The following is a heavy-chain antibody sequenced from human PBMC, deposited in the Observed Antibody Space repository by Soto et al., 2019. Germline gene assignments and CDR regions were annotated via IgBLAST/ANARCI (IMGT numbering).Heavy chain of an antibody. CDR1: GGTFSSYA. Sequence: SVKVSCKASGGTFSSYAISWVRQAPGQGLEWMGGIIPIFGTANYAQKFQGRVTITADESTSTAYMELSSLRSEDTAVYYCARVRVSGFGESMDYFDYWGQGTLVTVSS. J-gene: IGHJ4*02. D-gene: IGHD3-10*01. CDR3: ARVRVSGFGESMDYFDY. V-gene: IGHV1-69*13. CDR2: IIPIFGTA.